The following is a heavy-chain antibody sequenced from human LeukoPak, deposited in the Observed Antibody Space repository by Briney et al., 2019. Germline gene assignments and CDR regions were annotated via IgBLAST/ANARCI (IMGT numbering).Heavy chain of an antibody. Sequence: GGSLRLSCVASGFTFSNLAMGGVRQAPGKGLDWVSVISDSGGTTYYADSVKGRFTISRDNSRNTLYLQMNSLRVEDTAVYYCAKATRPIDSNSWYSVLDCWGQGTLVIVSS. CDR2: ISDSGGTT. J-gene: IGHJ4*02. CDR1: GFTFSNLA. D-gene: IGHD6-13*01. V-gene: IGHV3-23*01. CDR3: AKATRPIDSNSWYSVLDC.